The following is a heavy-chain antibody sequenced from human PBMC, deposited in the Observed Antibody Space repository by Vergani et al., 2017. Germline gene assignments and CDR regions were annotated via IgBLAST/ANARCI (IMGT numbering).Heavy chain of an antibody. CDR1: GYTFTSYG. CDR2: ISAYNGNT. D-gene: IGHD3-3*01. J-gene: IGHJ6*03. CDR3: AXSDDDTIFGVVTPPYYYYYMDV. Sequence: QVQLVQSGAEVKKPGASVKVSCKASGYTFTSYGISWVRQAPGQGLEWMGWISAYNGNTNYAQKLQGRVTMTTDTSTSTAYMELRSLRSDDTAVYYCAXSDDDTIFGVVTPPYYYYYMDVWGKGTTVTVSS. V-gene: IGHV1-18*01.